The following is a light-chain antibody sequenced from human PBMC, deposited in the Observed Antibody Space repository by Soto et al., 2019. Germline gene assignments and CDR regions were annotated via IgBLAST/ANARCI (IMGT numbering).Light chain of an antibody. J-gene: IGLJ1*01. CDR1: SSDVGGYNY. Sequence: QSALTQPASVSGSPGQSITISCTGTSSDVGGYNYVSWYQQHPGKAPKLMIYDVTKRPSGVPDRFSGSKSGNTASLSISGLQAEDEADYYCCAFAGTSTSFGTGTKLNVL. CDR3: CAFAGTSTS. CDR2: DVT. V-gene: IGLV2-11*01.